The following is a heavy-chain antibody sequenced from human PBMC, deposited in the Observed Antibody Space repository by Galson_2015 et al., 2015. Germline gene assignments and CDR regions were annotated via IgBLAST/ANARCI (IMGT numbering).Heavy chain of an antibody. CDR2: FDPEDGET. Sequence: SVKVSCKVSGYTLTELPMHWARQAPGKGLEWMGGFDPEDGETIYAQKFQGRVTMTEDTSTDTAYMELSSLRSEDTAVYYCATDRDYIWGSIHAFDIWGQGTMVTVSS. J-gene: IGHJ3*02. CDR1: GYTLTELP. V-gene: IGHV1-24*01. D-gene: IGHD3-16*01. CDR3: ATDRDYIWGSIHAFDI.